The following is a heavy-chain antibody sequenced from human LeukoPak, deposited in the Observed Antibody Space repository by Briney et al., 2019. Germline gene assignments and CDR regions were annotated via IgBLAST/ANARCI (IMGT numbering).Heavy chain of an antibody. CDR3: ARGPRYYYDRSGYHF. Sequence: ASVKVSCKASEYTFTSYYMHWVRQAPGQGLEWVGWINPNSGGTSYAQKFQGRVTMTRDTSISTAYMELNRLRSDDTAVYYCARGPRYYYDRSGYHFWGQGTLVTVSS. CDR1: EYTFTSYY. CDR2: INPNSGGT. V-gene: IGHV1-2*02. D-gene: IGHD3-22*01. J-gene: IGHJ4*02.